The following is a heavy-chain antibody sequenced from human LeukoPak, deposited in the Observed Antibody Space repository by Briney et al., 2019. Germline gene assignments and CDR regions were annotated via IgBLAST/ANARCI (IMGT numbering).Heavy chain of an antibody. CDR3: AKDSGGIVGANDAFDI. J-gene: IGHJ3*02. Sequence: GGSLRLSCAASGFTFSSYEMNWVRQAPGKGLEWVSYISSSGSTIYYADSVKGRFTISRDNAKNTLYLQMNSLRAKDTAVYYCAKDSGGIVGANDAFDIWGQGTIVTVSS. CDR2: ISSSGSTI. CDR1: GFTFSSYE. V-gene: IGHV3-48*03. D-gene: IGHD1-26*01.